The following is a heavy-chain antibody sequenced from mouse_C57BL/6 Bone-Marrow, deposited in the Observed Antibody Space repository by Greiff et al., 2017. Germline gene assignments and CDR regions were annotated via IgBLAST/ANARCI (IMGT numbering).Heavy chain of an antibody. CDR1: GFTFSDYS. D-gene: IGHD1-1*02. CDR3: ARQGGGIDY. Sequence: DVMLVESGGGLVQPGGSLKLSCAASGFTFSDYSMYWVRQTPEKRLEWVAYISNGGGSTYYPDTVKGRFTISRDNAKNTLYLQMSRLKSEDTAMYYCARQGGGIDYWGQGTTLTVSS. J-gene: IGHJ2*01. V-gene: IGHV5-12*01. CDR2: ISNGGGST.